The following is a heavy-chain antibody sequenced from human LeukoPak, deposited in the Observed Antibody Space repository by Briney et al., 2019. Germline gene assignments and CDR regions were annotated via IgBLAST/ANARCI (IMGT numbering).Heavy chain of an antibody. CDR3: ARRYSGSSEGFDY. CDR1: XYIXXXXX. J-gene: IGHJ4*02. D-gene: IGHD6-6*01. Sequence: KAXXYIXXXXXMHWVXXAPGXXRXXXGWINPNSDGTHSAQKYQGRVTMTRDTSISTAYMGLSGLTSDDTAVYYCARRYSGSSEGFDYWGQGTLVTVSS. CDR2: INPNSDGT. V-gene: IGHV1-2*02.